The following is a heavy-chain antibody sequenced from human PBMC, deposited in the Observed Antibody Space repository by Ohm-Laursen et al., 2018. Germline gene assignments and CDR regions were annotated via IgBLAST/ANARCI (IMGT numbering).Heavy chain of an antibody. CDR3: ARLPAYDCSGGSCYFDY. CDR1: GFSISSYW. CDR2: IYSGGST. J-gene: IGHJ4*02. V-gene: IGHV3-53*01. Sequence: SLRLSCAASGFSISSYWMSWVRQAPGKGLEWVSVIYSGGSTYYADSVKGRFTISRDNSKNTVYLQMNSLRAEDTAVYYCARLPAYDCSGGSCYFDYWGQGTLVTVSS. D-gene: IGHD2-15*01.